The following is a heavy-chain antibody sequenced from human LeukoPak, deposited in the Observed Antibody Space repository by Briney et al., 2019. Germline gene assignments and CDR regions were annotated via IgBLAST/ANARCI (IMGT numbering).Heavy chain of an antibody. D-gene: IGHD3-9*01. CDR1: GYTFTSYG. CDR3: ARVKNNYDILTVYYPWDY. CDR2: ISAYNGNT. J-gene: IGHJ4*02. Sequence: GASVKVSCKASGYTFTSYGISWVRHAPGQGLEWMGWISAYNGNTNYAQKLQGRVTTTTDTSTSTAYMELRSLRSDDTAVYYCARVKNNYDILTVYYPWDYWGQGTLVTVSS. V-gene: IGHV1-18*01.